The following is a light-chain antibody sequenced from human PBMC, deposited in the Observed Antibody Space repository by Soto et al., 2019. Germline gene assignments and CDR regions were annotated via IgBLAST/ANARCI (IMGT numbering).Light chain of an antibody. CDR3: SSFTTYNTRV. CDR2: EVN. J-gene: IGLJ1*01. V-gene: IGLV2-14*01. CDR1: NSDVGAYNF. Sequence: QSVLTQPASVSGSPGQSIAISCTGNNSDVGAYNFVSWYQQYPGKAPKLIIHEVNNRPSGVSDRFSGSKSGNTASLTISGLQADDEADYYCSSFTTYNTRVFGTGTKVTVL.